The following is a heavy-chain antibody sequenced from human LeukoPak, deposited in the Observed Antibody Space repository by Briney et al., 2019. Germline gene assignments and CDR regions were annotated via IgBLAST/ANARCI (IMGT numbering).Heavy chain of an antibody. Sequence: GGSLRLSCAASGFTFSTYAMNWVRQAPGKGREWVSYISSSSSPTYYADSVQGRFTISRDNAKNSLYLQMNSLRGEDTAVYYCARDDGGYWGQGTLVTVSS. D-gene: IGHD3-16*01. CDR2: ISSSSSPT. CDR1: GFTFSTYA. V-gene: IGHV3-48*01. CDR3: ARDDGGY. J-gene: IGHJ4*02.